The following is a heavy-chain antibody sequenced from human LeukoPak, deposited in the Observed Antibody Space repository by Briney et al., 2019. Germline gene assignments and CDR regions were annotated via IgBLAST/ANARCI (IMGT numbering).Heavy chain of an antibody. V-gene: IGHV3-48*03. CDR2: ISSSGSTI. Sequence: GGSLRLSCAASGFTFGSYEMNWVRQAPGKGLEWVSYISSSGSTINYADSVEGRFTISRDNAKNSLYLQMNSLRAGDTAVYYCARDLLIRDSSGYPGYWGQGTLVTVSS. D-gene: IGHD3-22*01. CDR3: ARDLLIRDSSGYPGY. J-gene: IGHJ4*02. CDR1: GFTFGSYE.